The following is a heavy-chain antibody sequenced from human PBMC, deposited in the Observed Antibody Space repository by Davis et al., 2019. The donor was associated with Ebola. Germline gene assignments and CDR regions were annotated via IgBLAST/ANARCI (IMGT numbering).Heavy chain of an antibody. CDR3: SREVRGGFSPMDL. J-gene: IGHJ6*04. CDR2: ANSDGSTT. V-gene: IGHV3-74*01. Sequence: HTGGSLRLSCAASGFVFSSYVMSWVRRAPGKGLEWVSRANSDGSTTGYGDSVKGRFTISRDNARNTLYLQMNSLRAEDTAVYYCSREVRGGFSPMDLWGTGTTVTVSS. CDR1: GFVFSSYV. D-gene: IGHD5-18*01.